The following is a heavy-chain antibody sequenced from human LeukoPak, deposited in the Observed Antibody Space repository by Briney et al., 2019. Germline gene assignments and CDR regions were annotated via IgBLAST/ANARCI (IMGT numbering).Heavy chain of an antibody. Sequence: SETLSLTCTVSGGSISSSSYYWGWIRQSPGKGLEWIGSIYYSGSTYYNPSLKSRVTISVDTSKNQFSLKLSSVTAADTAVYYCARPYSSWYYYFDYWGQGTLVTVSS. CDR2: IYYSGST. V-gene: IGHV4-39*01. J-gene: IGHJ4*02. D-gene: IGHD6-13*01. CDR1: GGSISSSSYY. CDR3: ARPYSSWYYYFDY.